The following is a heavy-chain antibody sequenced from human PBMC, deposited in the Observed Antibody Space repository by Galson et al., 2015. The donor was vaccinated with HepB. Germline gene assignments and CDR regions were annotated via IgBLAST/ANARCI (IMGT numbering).Heavy chain of an antibody. CDR3: ASKAAAGTSNYYYGMDV. CDR2: IIPILGIA. Sequence: SVKVSCKASGGTFSSYTISWVRQAPGQGLEWMGRIIPILGIANYAQKFQGRVTITADKSTSTAYMELSSLRSEDTAVCYCASKAAAGTSNYYYGMDVWGQGTTVTVSS. J-gene: IGHJ6*02. V-gene: IGHV1-69*02. CDR1: GGTFSSYT. D-gene: IGHD6-13*01.